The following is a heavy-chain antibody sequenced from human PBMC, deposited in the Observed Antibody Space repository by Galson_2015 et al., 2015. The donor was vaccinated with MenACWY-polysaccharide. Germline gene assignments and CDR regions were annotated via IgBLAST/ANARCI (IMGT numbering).Heavy chain of an antibody. J-gene: IGHJ6*02. Sequence: LRLSCAASGFTFSSYSMNWVRQAPGKGLEWVSYISSSSSTIYYADSVKGRFTISRDNAKNSLFLQMNSLRAEDTAVYYCARLHCSSTSCYPTGYYYYGMDVWGQGTTVTVSS. CDR2: ISSSSSTI. D-gene: IGHD2-2*01. CDR3: ARLHCSSTSCYPTGYYYYGMDV. CDR1: GFTFSSYS. V-gene: IGHV3-48*01.